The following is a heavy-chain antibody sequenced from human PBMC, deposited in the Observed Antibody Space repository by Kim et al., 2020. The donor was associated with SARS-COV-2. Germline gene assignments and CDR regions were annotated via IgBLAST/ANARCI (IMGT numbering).Heavy chain of an antibody. CDR3: AEDHGGSGVWLFDS. Sequence: GGSLRLSCAASGFTFSSYAMNWVRQAPGKGLEWVSTISAGGGGTYYADSVKGRFTISRDNSKSTLYLQMNTLRAEDTAAYFCAEDHGGSGVWLFDSWGQGSLVTVAS. D-gene: IGHD1-26*01. CDR2: ISAGGGGT. V-gene: IGHV3-23*01. J-gene: IGHJ4*02. CDR1: GFTFSSYA.